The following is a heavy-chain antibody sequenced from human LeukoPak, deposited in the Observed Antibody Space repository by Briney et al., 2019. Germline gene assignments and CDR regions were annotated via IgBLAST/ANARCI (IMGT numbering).Heavy chain of an antibody. CDR2: ISDSGDST. J-gene: IGHJ4*02. CDR1: GFTFSSYA. V-gene: IGHV3-23*01. CDR3: AKQASGWSGDYFDY. D-gene: IGHD6-19*01. Sequence: GGSLRLSCAASGFTFSSYAMSWVRQAPGKGLEWVSTISDSGDSTYYADSMKGRFTISRDNSKNTLYLQMNSLRAEDTAVYYCAKQASGWSGDYFDYWGQGTLVTVSA.